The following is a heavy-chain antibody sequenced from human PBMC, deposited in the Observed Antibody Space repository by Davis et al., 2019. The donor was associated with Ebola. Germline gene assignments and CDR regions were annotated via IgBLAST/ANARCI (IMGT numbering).Heavy chain of an antibody. D-gene: IGHD1-26*01. CDR2: IYHSGST. Sequence: MPSETLSLTCTVSGGSVSSGTNYWSWIRQSPGKGLEWIGYIYHSGSTIYNPSLKSRVTISLDTSKNQFSLKLSSVTAADTAVYYCGRRRVGGGAFDIWGQGTMVTVSS. J-gene: IGHJ3*02. CDR1: GGSVSSGTNY. CDR3: GRRRVGGGAFDI. V-gene: IGHV4-61*01.